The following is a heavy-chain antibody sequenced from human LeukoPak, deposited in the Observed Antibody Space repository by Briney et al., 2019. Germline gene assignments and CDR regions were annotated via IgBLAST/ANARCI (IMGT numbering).Heavy chain of an antibody. CDR1: GDSVSSNSAA. J-gene: IGHJ6*02. Sequence: SQTLSLTCAISGDSVSSNSAAWNWIRQSPSRGLEWLGRTYYRSKWYNDYAVSVKSRITINPDTSKNQLSLQLNSVTPEDTAVYYCARVGTVAGPYYYYYYGMDVWGQGTTVTVSS. CDR2: TYYRSKWYN. CDR3: ARVGTVAGPYYYYYYGMDV. V-gene: IGHV6-1*01. D-gene: IGHD6-19*01.